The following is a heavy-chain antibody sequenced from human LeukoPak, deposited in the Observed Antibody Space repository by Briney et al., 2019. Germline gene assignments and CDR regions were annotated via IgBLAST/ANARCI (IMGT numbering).Heavy chain of an antibody. CDR3: AKDQSNFWSGYLDY. D-gene: IGHD3-3*01. V-gene: IGHV3-23*01. CDR1: GFTFSSYA. CDR2: ISGSGGST. J-gene: IGHJ4*02. Sequence: GGSLRLSCAASGFTFSSYAMSWVRQAPGKGLEWVSGISGSGGSTYYADSVKGRFTISRDNSKNTLYLQMNSLRAEDTAVYYCAKDQSNFWSGYLDYWGQGTLVTVSS.